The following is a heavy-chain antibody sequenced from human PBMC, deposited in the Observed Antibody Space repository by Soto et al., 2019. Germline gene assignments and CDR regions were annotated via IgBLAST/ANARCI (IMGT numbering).Heavy chain of an antibody. V-gene: IGHV1-2*02. Sequence: QVQLVQSGAEMKKPGASLKVSCKASGYTFTGYYLHWLRQAPGQRPERMGWVNPYTGATKYARKFLSRVTISRDTSINTAYMELTRLTSDDTAVYYCARDSIETCGSRCFWYFGLWGRGTLVTVSS. J-gene: IGHJ2*01. CDR3: ARDSIETCGSRCFWYFGL. CDR1: GYTFTGYY. CDR2: VNPYTGAT. D-gene: IGHD2-15*01.